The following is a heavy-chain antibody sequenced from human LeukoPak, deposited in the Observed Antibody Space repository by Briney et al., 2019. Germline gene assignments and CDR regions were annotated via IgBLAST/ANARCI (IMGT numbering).Heavy chain of an antibody. CDR1: GFTFSSYA. V-gene: IGHV3-23*01. J-gene: IGHJ4*02. CDR3: AKNNYCGGDCYPPYYFVY. CDR2: ISGSGGST. Sequence: QSGGSLRLSCAASGFTFSSYAMSWVRQAPGKGLEWVSAISGSGGSTYYADSGKGRFTISRDNSKNSLYLQMNSLRAEDTAVYYSAKNNYCGGDCYPPYYFVYWGQGTLVTVSS. D-gene: IGHD2-21*02.